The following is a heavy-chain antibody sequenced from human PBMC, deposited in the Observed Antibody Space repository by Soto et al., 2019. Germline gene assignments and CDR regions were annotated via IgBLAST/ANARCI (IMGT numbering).Heavy chain of an antibody. CDR3: ARKDKSGYFNWFDP. D-gene: IGHD3-22*01. CDR1: GYRFTSYW. V-gene: IGHV5-51*01. J-gene: IGHJ5*02. Sequence: LTISCRTSGYRFTSYWIAWVRQMPGKGLEWMGIIFPSDSDTRYSPSFQGQVTISADRSTSTVFLQWASLKASDTAVYFCARKDKSGYFNWFDPWGQGTLVTVSS. CDR2: IFPSDSDT.